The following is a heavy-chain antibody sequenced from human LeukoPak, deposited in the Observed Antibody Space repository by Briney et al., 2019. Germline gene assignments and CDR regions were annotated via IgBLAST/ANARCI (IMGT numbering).Heavy chain of an antibody. V-gene: IGHV3-7*03. D-gene: IGHD3-22*01. Sequence: PGGSLRLSCAASGFTFNNYCMSWVRQSPGKGLEGVANIKQDGSETYYVDSVKGRFTISRDNAKNSLYLQMNSLRTEDTAVYFCARGKSSGAPGGYWGQGTLVTVSS. CDR1: GFTFNNYC. CDR3: ARGKSSGAPGGY. J-gene: IGHJ4*02. CDR2: IKQDGSET.